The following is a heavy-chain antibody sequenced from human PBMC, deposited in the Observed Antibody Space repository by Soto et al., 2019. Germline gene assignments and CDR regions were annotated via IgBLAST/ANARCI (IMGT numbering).Heavy chain of an antibody. CDR1: GFSLRIPGVG. CDR3: VSGSFPNWFDP. V-gene: IGHV2-5*04. Sequence: QITLKESGPPVVKPTQTLTLTCTFSGFSLRIPGVGVGWIRQPPGKALEWLALLYWDNNNRYSPSLRSRLTITSDTSKNQVVLTMSNMDPVDTGTYYCVSGSFPNWFDPWGPGTLVTVSS. J-gene: IGHJ5*02. D-gene: IGHD3-10*01. CDR2: LYWDNNN.